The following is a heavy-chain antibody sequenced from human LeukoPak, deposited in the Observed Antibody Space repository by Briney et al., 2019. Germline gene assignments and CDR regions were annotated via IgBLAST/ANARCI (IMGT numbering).Heavy chain of an antibody. D-gene: IGHD3-16*01. CDR1: GLNFTDYD. CDR2: IWDDGSNK. Sequence: GGSLRLSCEASGLNFTDYDMDWVRLAPGKGPEWVAVIWDDGSNKYYAEPVKGRFTISRDISKNMLYLQMNSLRVDDTAVYYCARDLGLGVIDYWGQGTLVIVSS. J-gene: IGHJ4*02. V-gene: IGHV3-33*01. CDR3: ARDLGLGVIDY.